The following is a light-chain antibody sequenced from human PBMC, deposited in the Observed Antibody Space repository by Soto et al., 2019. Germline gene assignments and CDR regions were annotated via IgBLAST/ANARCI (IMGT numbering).Light chain of an antibody. Sequence: DIQLTDSPSTLPASVGGKVTIICKASQRISNWLAWYHQKSGTATKLLIYHDSTLESQVPSRLSGGRTGTEFTLTISGLQPAAFETYYCQQYMSYSFRQGTKVDI. CDR2: HDS. CDR1: QRISNW. CDR3: QQYMSYS. J-gene: IGKJ1*01. V-gene: IGKV1-5*02.